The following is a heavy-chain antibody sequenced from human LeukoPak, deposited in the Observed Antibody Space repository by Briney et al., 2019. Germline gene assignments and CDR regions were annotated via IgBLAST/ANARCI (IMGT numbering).Heavy chain of an antibody. CDR2: IDTTGDT. CDR3: AKVGVSGHSQDY. J-gene: IGHJ4*02. Sequence: QPGGSLRLSCAASGFTFSTYDMHWVRQATGKGLEWVSAIDTTGDTYYPGSVKGRFTISRDNSKNTLYLQMNSLRAEDTAVYYCAKVGVSGHSQDYWGQGTLVTVSS. V-gene: IGHV3-13*01. D-gene: IGHD3-10*01. CDR1: GFTFSTYD.